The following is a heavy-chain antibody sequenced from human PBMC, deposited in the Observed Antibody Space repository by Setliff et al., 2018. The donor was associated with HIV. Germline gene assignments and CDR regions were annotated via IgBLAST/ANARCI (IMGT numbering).Heavy chain of an antibody. CDR1: GGSTTSGGYY. J-gene: IGHJ4*02. V-gene: IGHV4-61*08. CDR3: ARLRDMEWELIGLDY. D-gene: IGHD1-26*01. CDR2: IYYSGST. Sequence: PSETLSLTCSVSGGSTTSGGYYWSWIRQHPGKGLEYIGYIYYSGSTNYNPSLKSRVTISLDTSKNQFSLKLSSVTAADTAIYYCARLRDMEWELIGLDYWGRGTLVTVSS.